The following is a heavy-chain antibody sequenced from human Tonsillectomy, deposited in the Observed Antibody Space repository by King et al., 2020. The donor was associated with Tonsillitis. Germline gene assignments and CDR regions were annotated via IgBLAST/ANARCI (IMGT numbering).Heavy chain of an antibody. CDR3: ARDSLSADFGDYVYYFDY. Sequence: QVQLVESGGGVVQPGGSLSLSCAASGFTFSRYAVHWVRQAPGKGLEWVAVISYDGSKEHYADSVKGRFTISRDNSKNTLYLQMNSLRPEDTAGFFCARDSLSADFGDYVYYFDYWGQGTLVTVSS. CDR1: GFTFSRYA. D-gene: IGHD4-17*01. J-gene: IGHJ4*02. CDR2: ISYDGSKE. V-gene: IGHV3-30*01.